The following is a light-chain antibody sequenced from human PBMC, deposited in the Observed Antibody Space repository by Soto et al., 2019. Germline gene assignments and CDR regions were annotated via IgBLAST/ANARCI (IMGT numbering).Light chain of an antibody. CDR2: DNS. CDR3: ATWDDNVSGPV. J-gene: IGLJ1*01. Sequence: QSVLTQPPSAYGTPGQRVTISCYGSFSNIGSNFVFWYQQLPGTSPKLLIQDNSQRPSGVPDRFSGSKSGSSASLAISGLRSEDEADYYCATWDDNVSGPVFGTGTKVNVL. CDR1: FSNIGSNF. V-gene: IGLV1-47*02.